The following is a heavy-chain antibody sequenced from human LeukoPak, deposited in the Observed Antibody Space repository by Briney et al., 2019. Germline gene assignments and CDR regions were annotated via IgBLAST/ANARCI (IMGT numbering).Heavy chain of an antibody. D-gene: IGHD6-13*01. CDR1: GGTFSSYA. CDR3: ARDTAAPGESLV. J-gene: IGHJ4*02. Sequence: ASVKVSCKASGGTFSSYAISWVRQAPGQGLEWMGGIIPTFGTANYAQEFQGRVTITADESTSTAYMELSSLRSEDTAVYYCARDTAAPGESLVWGQGTLVTVSS. CDR2: IIPTFGTA. V-gene: IGHV1-69*13.